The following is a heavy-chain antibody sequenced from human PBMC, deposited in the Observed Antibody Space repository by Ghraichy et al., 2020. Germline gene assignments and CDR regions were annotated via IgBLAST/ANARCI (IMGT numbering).Heavy chain of an antibody. J-gene: IGHJ6*03. Sequence: GGSLRLSCAASGFTFSSYAMSWVRQAPGKGLEWVSAISGSGGSTYYADSVKGRFTISRDNSKNTLYLQMNSLRAEDTAVYYCAKDNPTTGATTFYYYYMDVWGKGTTVTVSS. CDR2: ISGSGGST. D-gene: IGHD1-26*01. V-gene: IGHV3-23*01. CDR3: AKDNPTTGATTFYYYYMDV. CDR1: GFTFSSYA.